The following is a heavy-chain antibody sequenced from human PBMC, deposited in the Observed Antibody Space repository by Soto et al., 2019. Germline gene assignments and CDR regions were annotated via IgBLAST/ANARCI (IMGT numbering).Heavy chain of an antibody. CDR3: ASSFTSSQWRYGMDV. CDR1: GYTFTNYG. Sequence: GASVKVSCKASGYTFTNYGVSRVRQAPGQGLEWMGWISAYNGNTNYAQKLQGRVIMTTDTSTSTAYMELRSLRSDDTAVYYCASSFTSSQWRYGMDVWGQGTTVTVS. D-gene: IGHD2-2*01. V-gene: IGHV1-18*01. J-gene: IGHJ6*02. CDR2: ISAYNGNT.